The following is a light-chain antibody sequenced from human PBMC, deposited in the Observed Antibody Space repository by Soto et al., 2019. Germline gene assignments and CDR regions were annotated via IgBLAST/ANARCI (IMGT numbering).Light chain of an antibody. Sequence: IVLTQSPANPSLSPGERATLSCRASQSVSSYLAWYQQKHGQAPRLLIYDASNRATGIPARFSGSGSGTDGTITINSLETEDGAVYYCQQHSNWPITFGQGTRLEIK. J-gene: IGKJ5*01. CDR1: QSVSSY. V-gene: IGKV3-11*01. CDR2: DAS. CDR3: QQHSNWPIT.